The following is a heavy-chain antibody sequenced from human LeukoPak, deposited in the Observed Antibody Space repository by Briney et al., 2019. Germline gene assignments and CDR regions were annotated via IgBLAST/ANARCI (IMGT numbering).Heavy chain of an antibody. V-gene: IGHV3-21*01. J-gene: IGHJ1*01. Sequence: GGSLRLSCAASGFTFSSYSMNWVRQAPGKGLEWVSSISSSSSYIYYADSVKGRFTISRDNAKNSLYLQMNSLRAEDTAVYYCARELPRGPYDDIEYFQHWGQGTLVTVSS. CDR3: ARELPRGPYDDIEYFQH. D-gene: IGHD3-3*01. CDR2: ISSSSSYI. CDR1: GFTFSSYS.